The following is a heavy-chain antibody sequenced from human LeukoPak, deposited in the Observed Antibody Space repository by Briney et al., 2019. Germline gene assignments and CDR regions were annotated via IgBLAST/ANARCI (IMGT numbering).Heavy chain of an antibody. V-gene: IGHV3-7*01. Sequence: PGGSLRLSCAASGFTFSSHWMSWVRQAPGKGLEWVANIKKDGSEKYYVDSVKGLFAISRDNAKTSSYLQMNSLRAEDTAVYYCAKDQVPNGFYYARYDSWGQGTLVTVSS. D-gene: IGHD1-26*01. CDR3: AKDQVPNGFYYARYDS. J-gene: IGHJ4*02. CDR1: GFTFSSHW. CDR2: IKKDGSEK.